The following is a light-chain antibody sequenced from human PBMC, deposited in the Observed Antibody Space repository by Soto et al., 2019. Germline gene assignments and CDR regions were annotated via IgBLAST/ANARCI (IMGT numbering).Light chain of an antibody. Sequence: EIVMTQSPATLSVSPGERATLSCRASQSVSSNLAWYQQKPGQAPMLLIYGASTRATGIPARFSGSGSGIEFTLTISSLQSEDFAVYYCQHIGTFGQGTKVEIK. V-gene: IGKV3-15*01. CDR1: QSVSSN. J-gene: IGKJ1*01. CDR2: GAS. CDR3: QHIGT.